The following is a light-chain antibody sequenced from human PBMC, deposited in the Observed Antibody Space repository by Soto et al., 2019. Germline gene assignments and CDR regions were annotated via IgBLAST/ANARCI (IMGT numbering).Light chain of an antibody. V-gene: IGKV3-15*01. CDR3: QQYSTWPRT. J-gene: IGKJ1*01. Sequence: EIVMTQSPATLSVSPGERATLSCRASQTISSNLAWYQQIPGQAPRLVIYGASTRATGIPDRFTGSGFMTEFTLTISRLQSEDSAVYYCQQYSTWPRTFGQGTKVEI. CDR2: GAS. CDR1: QTISSN.